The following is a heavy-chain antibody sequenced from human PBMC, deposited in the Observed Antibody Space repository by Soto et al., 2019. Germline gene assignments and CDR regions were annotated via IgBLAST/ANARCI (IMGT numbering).Heavy chain of an antibody. CDR2: ISYDGSYK. J-gene: IGHJ4*02. Sequence: GGSLRLSCAASGFTFSSYGMHWVRQAPGKGLEWVALISYDGSYKYYADSVQGRFTISRDNSKNTLYLQMDSLYTGDTAVYYCGRDLATIFGGAYWGQGTLVTAPQ. D-gene: IGHD3-3*01. CDR1: GFTFSSYG. V-gene: IGHV3-30*03. CDR3: GRDLATIFGGAY.